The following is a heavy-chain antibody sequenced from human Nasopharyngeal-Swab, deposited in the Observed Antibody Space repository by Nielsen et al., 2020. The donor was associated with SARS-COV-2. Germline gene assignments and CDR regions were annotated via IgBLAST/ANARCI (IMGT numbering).Heavy chain of an antibody. V-gene: IGHV4-34*01. Sequence: SESRSLACAVAGGSGSGYYWGWIRRPPGKWLEWIGEINHSGSTNYNPSLKSRVTISLDTSKNHFSLKLRSVTAADTAVYYCARGLSGVVPAPILGLGPFYSYYYMDVWGKGTTVTVSS. CDR1: GGSGSGYY. CDR3: ARGLSGVVPAPILGLGPFYSYYYMDV. CDR2: INHSGST. D-gene: IGHD2-2*01. J-gene: IGHJ6*03.